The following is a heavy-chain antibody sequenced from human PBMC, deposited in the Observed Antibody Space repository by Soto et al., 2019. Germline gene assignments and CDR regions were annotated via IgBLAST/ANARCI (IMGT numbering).Heavy chain of an antibody. CDR1: GASIVTNNW. CDR3: AVPGRGDFDY. D-gene: IGHD5-12*01. J-gene: IGHJ4*02. V-gene: IGHV4-4*02. CDR2: VYHSGTT. Sequence: PSETLSLTCAVSGASIVTNNWWSLVRQPPGKGLEWIGEVYHSGTTNCNPSLKSRVTISIDKSKNQFSLTLTSMTAADTALYYCAVPGRGDFDYWSQGTLVTVSS.